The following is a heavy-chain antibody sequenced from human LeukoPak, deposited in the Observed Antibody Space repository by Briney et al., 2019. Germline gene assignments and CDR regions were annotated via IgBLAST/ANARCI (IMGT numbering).Heavy chain of an antibody. CDR3: VRHSEYAFDY. V-gene: IGHV1-18*01. CDR2: ISAYNGNT. Sequence: ASVKVSCKASGYTFTSYGISWVRQAPGQGLEWMGWISAYNGNTNYAQKLQGRVTMTTDTSTNTAYMELRSLRSDDTAIYYCVRHSEYAFDYWGKGTLVSVSA. D-gene: IGHD2/OR15-2a*01. J-gene: IGHJ4*02. CDR1: GYTFTSYG.